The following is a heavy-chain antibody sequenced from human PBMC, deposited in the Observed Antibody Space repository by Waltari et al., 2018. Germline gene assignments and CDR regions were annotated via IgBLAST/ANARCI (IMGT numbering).Heavy chain of an antibody. CDR1: GGSISNYY. Sequence: QVQLQESGPSLVRPSETLSLTCTVSGGSISNYYWSWLRQPPGKGLEFIGYVFYSGTTNNNPSLKSRVTISVDTSKNQFSLKLSSVTAADTAVYYCVREGRSQYYYGSIGFFIPEDGFDIWGQGTMVTVSS. D-gene: IGHD3-10*01. CDR3: VREGRSQYYYGSIGFFIPEDGFDI. CDR2: VFYSGTT. J-gene: IGHJ3*02. V-gene: IGHV4-59*01.